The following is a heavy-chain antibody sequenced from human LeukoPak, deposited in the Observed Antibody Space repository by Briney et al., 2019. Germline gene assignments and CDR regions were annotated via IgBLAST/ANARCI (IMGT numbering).Heavy chain of an antibody. V-gene: IGHV3-48*03. J-gene: IGHJ4*02. CDR1: GFTFSSYE. CDR2: VSSSGSTI. CDR3: ARSYDSSGSYHFEY. Sequence: PGGSLRLSCAASGFTFSSYEMNWVRQAPGKGLEWVSYVSSSGSTIYYADSVKGRFTISRDNAKNSLYLQMNSLRAEDTAVYYCARSYDSSGSYHFEYWGQGTLVTVSS. D-gene: IGHD3-22*01.